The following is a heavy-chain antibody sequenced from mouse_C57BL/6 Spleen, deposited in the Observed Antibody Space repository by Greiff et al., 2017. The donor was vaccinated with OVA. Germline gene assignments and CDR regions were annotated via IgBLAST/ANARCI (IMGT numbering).Heavy chain of an antibody. CDR3: ARGGYGSSYDWYFDV. CDR2: IDPANGNT. CDR1: GFNIKNTY. D-gene: IGHD1-1*01. Sequence: EVQLQQSVAELVRPGASVKLSCTASGFNIKNTYMHWVKQRPEQGLEWIGRIDPANGNTKYAPKFQGKATITADTSSNTAYLQLSSLTSEDTAIYDCARGGYGSSYDWYFDVWGTGTTVTVSS. J-gene: IGHJ1*03. V-gene: IGHV14-3*01.